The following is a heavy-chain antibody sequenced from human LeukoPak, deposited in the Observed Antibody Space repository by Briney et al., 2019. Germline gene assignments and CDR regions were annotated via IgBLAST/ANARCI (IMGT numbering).Heavy chain of an antibody. CDR1: GGSISSYY. J-gene: IGHJ5*02. D-gene: IGHD6-6*01. CDR3: ARAIAARPWNWFDP. Sequence: PSETLSLTCTVSGGSISSYYWSWIRQPPGKGLEWIGYIYYSGSTNYNPSLKSRVTISVDTSKNQFSLKLSSVTAADTAVYYCARAIAARPWNWFDPWGQGTLVTVSS. CDR2: IYYSGST. V-gene: IGHV4-59*01.